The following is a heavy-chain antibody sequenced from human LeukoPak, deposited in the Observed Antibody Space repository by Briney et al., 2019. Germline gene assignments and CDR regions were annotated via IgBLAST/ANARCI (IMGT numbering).Heavy chain of an antibody. CDR3: ARWSLVYSNYAGYFGS. CDR1: GYRFTSYW. Sequence: GESLKISFKGFGYRFTSYWIGWVPQMPGKGLEGMGIIYPGDSDTKYSPSFQGQVTISADKSISTAYLRWSSLKASDSAMYYCARWSLVYSNYAGYFGSWGQGTLVTVSS. J-gene: IGHJ4*02. CDR2: IYPGDSDT. V-gene: IGHV5-51*01. D-gene: IGHD4-11*01.